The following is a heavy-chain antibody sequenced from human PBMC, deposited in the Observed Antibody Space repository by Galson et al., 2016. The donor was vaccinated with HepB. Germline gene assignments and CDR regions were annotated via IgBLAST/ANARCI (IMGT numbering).Heavy chain of an antibody. CDR1: GFPFSRYW. D-gene: IGHD2-15*01. J-gene: IGHJ6*02. V-gene: IGHV3-74*01. CDR3: ARPLPNVGYGMDV. Sequence: SLRLSCAASGFPFSRYWMHWVRQAPGKGLVWVSRINSDGSSTIYADSVRGRFTISRDNAKNTLYLQMNSLRTEDTAVYYCARPLPNVGYGMDVWGQGTTVTVSS. CDR2: INSDGSST.